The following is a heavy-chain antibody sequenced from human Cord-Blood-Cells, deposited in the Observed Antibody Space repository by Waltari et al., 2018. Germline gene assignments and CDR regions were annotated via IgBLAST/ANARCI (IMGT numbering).Heavy chain of an antibody. Sequence: QVQLQQWGAGLWKPSETLSLTCAVYGGSFSGYYWRWIRQPPGKGLEWIGEINHSGSTDYHRSLQIRFTISVDTSKNQFSLKPSSVTAADTAVYYCARGWGGHWYFDLWGRGTLVTVSS. CDR3: ARGWGGHWYFDL. D-gene: IGHD7-27*01. CDR1: GGSFSGYY. CDR2: INHSGST. V-gene: IGHV4-34*01. J-gene: IGHJ2*01.